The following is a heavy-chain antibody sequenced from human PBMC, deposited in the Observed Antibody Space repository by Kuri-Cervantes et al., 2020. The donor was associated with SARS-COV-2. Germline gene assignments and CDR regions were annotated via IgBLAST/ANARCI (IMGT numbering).Heavy chain of an antibody. CDR3: ASTQISYGGNSGSYWYFDL. CDR2: INHSGST. Sequence: SETLSLTCAVYGGSFSGYYWSWIRQPPGKGLEWIGEINHSGSTNYNPSLKSRVTISVDTSKNQFSLKLSSVTAADTAVYYCASTQISYGGNSGSYWYFDLWGRGTLVTVSS. D-gene: IGHD4-23*01. V-gene: IGHV4-34*01. J-gene: IGHJ2*01. CDR1: GGSFSGYY.